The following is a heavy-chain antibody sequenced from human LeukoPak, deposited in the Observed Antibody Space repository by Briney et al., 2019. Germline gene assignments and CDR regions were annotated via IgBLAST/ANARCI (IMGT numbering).Heavy chain of an antibody. Sequence: PSETLSLTCSVSGDSITNTIYYWAWVRQPPGKGLEWIGTVYYTGATFYKPSLKSRVTVSADTSRNQFSLSLRSVTAADAAVYYCATIRRYGGNPAYYFDDWGQGTPVTVSS. CDR3: ATIRRYGGNPAYYFDD. V-gene: IGHV4-39*01. CDR2: VYYTGAT. D-gene: IGHD5-12*01. J-gene: IGHJ4*02. CDR1: GDSITNTIYY.